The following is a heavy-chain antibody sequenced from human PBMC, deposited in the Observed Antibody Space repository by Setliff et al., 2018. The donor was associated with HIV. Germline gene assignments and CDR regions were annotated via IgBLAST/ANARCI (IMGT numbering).Heavy chain of an antibody. D-gene: IGHD2-8*01. J-gene: IGHJ5*02. CDR1: GYSFTTYD. CDR3: ARMEYDVRGRAPNWFDP. Sequence: GPSVKVSCKASGYSFTTYDINWARQAPGQGLEWMGWVDPNTGNAGYEQKFQGRVTMTRDTSISTAYMELSSLTSEDTAVYYCARMEYDVRGRAPNWFDPWGPGTLVTVSS. V-gene: IGHV1-8*01. CDR2: VDPNTGNA.